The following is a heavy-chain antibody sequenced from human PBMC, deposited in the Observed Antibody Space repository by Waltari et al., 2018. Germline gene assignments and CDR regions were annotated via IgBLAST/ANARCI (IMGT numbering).Heavy chain of an antibody. Sequence: QVQLVESGGGVVQPGRSLRLSCAASGFTFSSYGMHWVRQAPGKGLEWVAVIWYDGSNKYYADSVKGRFTISRDNSKNTLYLQMNSLRAEDTAVYYCAKDVRYDSTGGGDYWGQGTLVTVSS. J-gene: IGHJ4*02. V-gene: IGHV3-33*06. CDR3: AKDVRYDSTGGGDY. CDR2: IWYDGSNK. CDR1: GFTFSSYG. D-gene: IGHD3-22*01.